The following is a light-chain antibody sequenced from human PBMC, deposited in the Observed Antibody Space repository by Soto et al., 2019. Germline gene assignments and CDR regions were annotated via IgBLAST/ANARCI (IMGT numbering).Light chain of an antibody. CDR3: SSYTSSSTGYV. J-gene: IGLJ1*01. CDR2: DVS. CDR1: SSDVGGYNY. Sequence: QSVLTQPASVSGSPGQSITISCTGTSSDVGGYNYVSWYQQHPGKAPKLMIYDVSNRPSGVSNRFSGSKSGNTASLTISGLQAEDEADYYCSSYTSSSTGYVFGPGTKLTVL. V-gene: IGLV2-14*01.